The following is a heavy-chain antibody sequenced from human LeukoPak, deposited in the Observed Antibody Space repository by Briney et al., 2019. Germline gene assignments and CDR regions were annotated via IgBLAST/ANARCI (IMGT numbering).Heavy chain of an antibody. V-gene: IGHV3-30*02. J-gene: IGHJ4*02. CDR2: IRYDGSNK. CDR1: AFPFSRYR. D-gene: IGHD4/OR15-4a*01. CDR3: AKDAYYNL. Sequence: GGPLRLSCAASAFPFSRYRMLCVRQARGKALEWVAFIRYDGSNKDYTDSVKGRFTISRENSKNTLYLQMNSLTAEDTAVYYWAKDAYYNLWGQGTLVTVSS.